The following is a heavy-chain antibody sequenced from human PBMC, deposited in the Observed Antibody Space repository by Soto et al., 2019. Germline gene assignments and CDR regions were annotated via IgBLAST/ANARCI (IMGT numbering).Heavy chain of an antibody. CDR2: ISYDGSNK. Sequence: QVQLVESGGGVVQPGRSLRLSCAASGFTFSSYGMHWVRQAPGKGLEWVAVISYDGSNKYYADSVKGRFTISRDNSKNTLYLQMNSLRAEDTAVYYCAKDLGISMVRGVAAYFQHWGQGTLVTVSS. V-gene: IGHV3-30*18. D-gene: IGHD3-10*01. J-gene: IGHJ1*01. CDR3: AKDLGISMVRGVAAYFQH. CDR1: GFTFSSYG.